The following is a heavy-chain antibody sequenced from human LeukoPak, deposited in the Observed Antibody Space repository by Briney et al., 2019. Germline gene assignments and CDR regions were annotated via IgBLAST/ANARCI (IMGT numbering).Heavy chain of an antibody. D-gene: IGHD2-15*01. J-gene: IGHJ4*02. V-gene: IGHV1-3*01. CDR2: INSGNGNT. Sequence: GASVKVSCKASGYTFTGYYMHWVRQAPGQRLEWMGWINSGNGNTKYSQEFQVRFAITRDTSAGTAYMDLSSLRPDDTAVYFCAREWLSSGDSHYSHWGQGTLVTVSS. CDR1: GYTFTGYY. CDR3: AREWLSSGDSHYSH.